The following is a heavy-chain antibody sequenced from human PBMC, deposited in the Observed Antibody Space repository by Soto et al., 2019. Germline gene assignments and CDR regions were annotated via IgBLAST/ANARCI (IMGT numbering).Heavy chain of an antibody. CDR2: INHSGST. CDR1: GGSFSGYY. V-gene: IGHV4-34*01. CDR3: AREDQNWFDP. J-gene: IGHJ5*02. Sequence: PSETLSLTCAVYGGSFSGYYWSWIRQPPGKGLEWIGEINHSGSTNYNPSLKSRVTISVDTSKNQFSLKLSSVTAADTAVYYCAREDQNWFDPWGQGTLVTVPS.